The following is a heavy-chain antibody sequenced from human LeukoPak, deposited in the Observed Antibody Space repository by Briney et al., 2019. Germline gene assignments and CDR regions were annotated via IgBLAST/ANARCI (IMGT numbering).Heavy chain of an antibody. V-gene: IGHV3-23*01. J-gene: IGHJ4*02. Sequence: GGSLRLSCAASGFTFSSYAMSWVREAPGKGLEWVSAISGSGGSTYYADSVKGRFTISRDNSKNTMYLQMNSLRAEDTAVYYCAKDRPEQQLVLEFDYWGQGTLVTVSS. CDR2: ISGSGGST. CDR3: AKDRPEQQLVLEFDY. CDR1: GFTFSSYA. D-gene: IGHD6-13*01.